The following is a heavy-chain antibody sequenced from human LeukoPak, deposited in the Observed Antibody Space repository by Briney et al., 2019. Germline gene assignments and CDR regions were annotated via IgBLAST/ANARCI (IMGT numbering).Heavy chain of an antibody. V-gene: IGHV3-23*01. J-gene: IGHJ3*02. CDR3: AKGGQDAFDI. CDR2: ISGSGGST. CDR1: GFTFSSYS. Sequence: PGGSLRLSCEASGFTFSSYSMNWVRQAPGKGLEWVSAISGSGGSTYYADSVKGRFTISRDNSKNTLYLQMNSLRAEDTAVYYCAKGGQDAFDIWGQGAMVTVSS.